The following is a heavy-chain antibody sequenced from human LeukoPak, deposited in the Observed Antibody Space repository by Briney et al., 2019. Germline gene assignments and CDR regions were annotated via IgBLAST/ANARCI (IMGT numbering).Heavy chain of an antibody. CDR1: GGSISSSSYY. V-gene: IGHV4-39*07. Sequence: SETLSLTCTVSGGSISSSSYYWGWIRQPPGKGLEWIGSIYYSGSTYYNPSLKSRVTISVDKSKNQFSLKLSSVTAADTAVYYCARGNYYDILTGYYGVNWFDPWGQGTLVTVSS. CDR3: ARGNYYDILTGYYGVNWFDP. CDR2: IYYSGST. D-gene: IGHD3-9*01. J-gene: IGHJ5*02.